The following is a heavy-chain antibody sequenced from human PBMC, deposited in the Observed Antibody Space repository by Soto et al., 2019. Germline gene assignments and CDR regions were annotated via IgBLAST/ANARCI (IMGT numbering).Heavy chain of an antibody. CDR2: IYYSGST. CDR3: ARHVITIFGGGYYYMDV. D-gene: IGHD3-3*01. Sequence: SETLSLTCTVSGGSISSSSYYWGWIRQPPGKGLEWIGSIYYSGSTYYNPSLKSRVTISVDTPKNQFSLKLSSVTAADTAVYYCARHVITIFGGGYYYMDVWGKGTTVTVSS. CDR1: GGSISSSSYY. V-gene: IGHV4-39*01. J-gene: IGHJ6*03.